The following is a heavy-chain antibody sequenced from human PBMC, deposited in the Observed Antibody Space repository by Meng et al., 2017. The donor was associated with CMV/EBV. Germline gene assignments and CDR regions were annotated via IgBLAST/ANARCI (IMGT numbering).Heavy chain of an antibody. CDR2: ISSSGST. CDR1: GFTFSDYY. CDR3: ARDRDIVATVNYYYYGMDV. D-gene: IGHD5-12*01. V-gene: IGHV3-11*05. Sequence: GESLKISCAASGFTFSDYYMSWIRQAPGKGLEWVSYISSSGSTGYADSVKGRFTISRDNAKNSLYLQMNSLRAEDTALYYCARDRDIVATVNYYYYGMDVWGQGTTVTVSS. J-gene: IGHJ6*02.